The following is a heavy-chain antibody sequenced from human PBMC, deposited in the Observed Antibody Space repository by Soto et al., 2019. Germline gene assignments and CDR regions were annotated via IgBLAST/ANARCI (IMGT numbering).Heavy chain of an antibody. J-gene: IGHJ4*02. CDR1: GYTFTNYA. CDR3: ARESQWLIDY. Sequence: ASVKVSCKTSGYTFTNYAMHWVRQAPGQGLEWMGWISAYNGNTNYAQKFQGRVTMTTDTSTSTAYMELSSLRSEDTAVYFCARESQWLIDYWGQGTLVTVSS. V-gene: IGHV1-18*01. CDR2: ISAYNGNT. D-gene: IGHD6-19*01.